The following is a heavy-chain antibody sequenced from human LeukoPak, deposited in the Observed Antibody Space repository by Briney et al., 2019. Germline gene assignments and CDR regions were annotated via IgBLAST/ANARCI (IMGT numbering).Heavy chain of an antibody. CDR1: GFTFSNAW. D-gene: IGHD3-22*01. CDR2: MKSKTDGGTT. Sequence: PGGSLRLSCAASGFTFSNAWMSWVRQAPGKGLEWVGRMKSKTDGGTTDYAAPVKGRLTISRDDSKNTLYLQMNSLETEDTAVYYCTTFFGFDYYDSSGYLVNVYWGQGTLVTVSS. CDR3: TTFFGFDYYDSSGYLVNVY. V-gene: IGHV3-15*01. J-gene: IGHJ4*02.